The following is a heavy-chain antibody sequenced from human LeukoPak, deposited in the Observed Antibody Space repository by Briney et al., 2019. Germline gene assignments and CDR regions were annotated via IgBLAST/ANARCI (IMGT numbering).Heavy chain of an antibody. D-gene: IGHD1-14*01. Sequence: GGSLRLSCAASGFTFSSYGMHWVRQAPGKGLEWVAVIWYDGSNKYYADSVKGRFTISRDNSKNTLYLQMNSLRAEDTAVYYCARESNPERTGYYYYGMDVWGQGTTVTASS. CDR3: ARESNPERTGYYYYGMDV. CDR2: IWYDGSNK. CDR1: GFTFSSYG. V-gene: IGHV3-33*01. J-gene: IGHJ6*02.